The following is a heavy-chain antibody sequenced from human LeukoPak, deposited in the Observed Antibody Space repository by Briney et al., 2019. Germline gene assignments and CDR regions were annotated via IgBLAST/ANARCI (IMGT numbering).Heavy chain of an antibody. J-gene: IGHJ4*02. D-gene: IGHD3-3*01. CDR3: ARGSRFLDY. Sequence: ASVKVSCKASGYTFTSDYIHWVRQAPGQGLEWLGIINPSGGRTTYGQNFQGRVTMTRDTSTSTVYMELSSLRSEDTAVYHCARGSRFLDYWGQGTLVTVSS. CDR2: INPSGGRT. CDR1: GYTFTSDY. V-gene: IGHV1-46*01.